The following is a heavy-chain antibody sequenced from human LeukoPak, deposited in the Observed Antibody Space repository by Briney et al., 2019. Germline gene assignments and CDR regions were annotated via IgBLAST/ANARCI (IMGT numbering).Heavy chain of an antibody. J-gene: IGHJ4*02. CDR2: IYTSGST. CDR1: GGSISSYY. D-gene: IGHD2-15*01. CDR3: ARDTHYCSGGSCYSE. V-gene: IGHV4-4*07. Sequence: SETLSLTCTVSGGSISSYYWSRIRQPAGKGLEWIGRIYTSGSTNYNPSLKSRVTMSVDTSKNQFSLKLSSVTAADTAVYYCARDTHYCSGGSCYSEWGQGTLVTVSS.